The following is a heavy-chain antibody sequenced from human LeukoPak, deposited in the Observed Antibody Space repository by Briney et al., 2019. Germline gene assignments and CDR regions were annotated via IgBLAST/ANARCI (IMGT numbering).Heavy chain of an antibody. J-gene: IGHJ4*02. V-gene: IGHV1-18*04. CDR2: ISPYNGNT. Sequence: ASVNVSCKASGYTFSDYGITWVRQAPGQGLTWMGWISPYNGNTDYAQKFQGRVTMTTDTSTNTAYLELRRLRSDDTAVYYCARDFNVLRFLGDYWGQGTLGTVSS. CDR3: ARDFNVLRFLGDY. D-gene: IGHD3-3*01. CDR1: GYTFSDYG.